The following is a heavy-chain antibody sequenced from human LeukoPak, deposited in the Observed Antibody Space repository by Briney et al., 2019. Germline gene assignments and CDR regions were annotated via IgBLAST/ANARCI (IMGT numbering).Heavy chain of an antibody. CDR3: ARFLRRGAQWFGDLTDY. CDR2: INTNTGNP. Sequence: ASVKVSCKASGYTFTTYAMNWVRQAPGQGLEWMGWINTNTGNPTYAQGFTGRFVFSLDTSVSTAYLQISSLKAEDTAVYYCARFLRRGAQWFGDLTDYWGQGTVVTVSS. V-gene: IGHV7-4-1*02. J-gene: IGHJ4*02. D-gene: IGHD3-10*01. CDR1: GYTFTTYA.